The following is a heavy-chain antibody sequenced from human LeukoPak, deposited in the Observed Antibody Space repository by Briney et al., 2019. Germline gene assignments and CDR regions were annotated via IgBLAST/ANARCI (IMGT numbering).Heavy chain of an antibody. D-gene: IGHD3-22*01. J-gene: IGHJ4*02. CDR1: GFTFDDYG. Sequence: PGGSLRLSCAASGFTFDDYGMSWVRQAPGKGLEWVSGINWNGGSTGYADSVKGRFTISRDNAKNSLYLQMNSLRAEDTAVYYCARSSGSYRPMGYWGQGTLVTVSS. CDR3: ARSSGSYRPMGY. V-gene: IGHV3-20*04. CDR2: INWNGGST.